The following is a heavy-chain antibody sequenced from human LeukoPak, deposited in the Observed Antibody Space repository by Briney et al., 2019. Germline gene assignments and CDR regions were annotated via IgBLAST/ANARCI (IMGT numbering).Heavy chain of an antibody. Sequence: SVKVSCKASGGTFSSYAIGWVRQAPGQGLEWMGGIIPIFGTANYAQKFQGRVTITADESTSTAYMELSSLRSEDTAVYYCARLRDYYYYCMDVWGKGTPVTVSS. V-gene: IGHV1-69*13. J-gene: IGHJ6*03. CDR3: ARLRDYYYYCMDV. CDR1: GGTFSSYA. CDR2: IIPIFGTA.